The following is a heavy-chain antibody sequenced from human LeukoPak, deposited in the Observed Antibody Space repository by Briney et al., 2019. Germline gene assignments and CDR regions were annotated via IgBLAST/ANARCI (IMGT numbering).Heavy chain of an antibody. CDR1: GFAFSTYS. D-gene: IGHD6-13*01. CDR2: ITSTGTYI. CDR3: ARVAGGKFHLDY. V-gene: IGHV3-21*01. Sequence: PRGSLRLSCAASGFAFSTYSMNWVRQAPGKGLERISSITSTGTYIYFADSVKGRFTISRDNAKNSLYLQMNSLRAEDTAVYFCARVAGGKFHLDYWGQGTQVTASS. J-gene: IGHJ4*02.